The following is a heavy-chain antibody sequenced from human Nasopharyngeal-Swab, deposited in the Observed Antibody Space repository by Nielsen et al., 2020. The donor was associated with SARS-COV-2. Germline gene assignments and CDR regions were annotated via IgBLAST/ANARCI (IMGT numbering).Heavy chain of an antibody. CDR1: GFTFSSYA. Sequence: GESLKISCAASGFTFSSYAMICVRQAPGKGLECVSAISGSGGSTYYADSVKGRFTIPRDSSKNTLYLQMNSLRAEDTAVYYCAKKDIVVVVAATVFDYWGQGTLVTVSS. CDR2: ISGSGGST. V-gene: IGHV3-23*01. J-gene: IGHJ4*02. D-gene: IGHD2-15*01. CDR3: AKKDIVVVVAATVFDY.